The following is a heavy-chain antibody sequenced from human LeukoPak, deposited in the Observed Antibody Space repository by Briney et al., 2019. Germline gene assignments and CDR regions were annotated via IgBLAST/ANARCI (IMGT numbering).Heavy chain of an antibody. CDR1: GFSFCDYA. CDR2: IRSKAYGGTT. J-gene: IGHJ6*03. CDR3: TRGVSSTSGAGYYYMDV. Sequence: PGGSLRLSCTASGFSFCDYAMSWVRQAPGKGLEWVGFIRSKAYGGTTEYAASVKGRFTISRDDSKSIAYLQMNSLKTEDTAVYYCTRGVSSTSGAGYYYMDVWGKGTTVTISS. D-gene: IGHD2-2*01. V-gene: IGHV3-49*04.